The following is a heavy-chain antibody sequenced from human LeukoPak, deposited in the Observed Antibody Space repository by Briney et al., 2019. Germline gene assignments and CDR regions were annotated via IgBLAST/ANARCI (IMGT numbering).Heavy chain of an antibody. CDR3: ARDAMIYYYDSSGYYNY. CDR2: ISAYNGNT. D-gene: IGHD3-22*01. Sequence: GASVKVSCKASGYTFTSYGISWVRQAPGQGLEWTGWISAYNGNTNYAQKLQGRVTMTTDTSTSTAYMELRSLRSDDTAVYYCARDAMIYYYDSSGYYNYWGQGTLVTVSS. CDR1: GYTFTSYG. J-gene: IGHJ4*02. V-gene: IGHV1-18*01.